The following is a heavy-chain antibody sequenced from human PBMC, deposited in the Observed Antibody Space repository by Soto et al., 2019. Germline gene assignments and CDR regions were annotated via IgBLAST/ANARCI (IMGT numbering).Heavy chain of an antibody. CDR2: ISAYNGNT. CDR3: ARGWTPIGY. Sequence: QVQLVQSGAEVKKPGASVKVSCKASGYTFTNFGISWVRQAPGQGLEWMGRISAYNGNTNYAHNFPGRNTMTTDTATSTGYMELRSLGSDDTAVYYCARGWTPIGYWGQGTLVTVSS. D-gene: IGHD2-15*01. J-gene: IGHJ4*02. V-gene: IGHV1-18*01. CDR1: GYTFTNFG.